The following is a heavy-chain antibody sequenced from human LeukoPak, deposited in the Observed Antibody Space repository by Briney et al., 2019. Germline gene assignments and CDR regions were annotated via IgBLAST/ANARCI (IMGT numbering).Heavy chain of an antibody. CDR3: ARHYSSRLDY. CDR1: GFTFSSYE. Sequence: QPGGSLRLSCAASGFTFSSYEMNWVRQAPGKGLEWVSYISSSGSTIYYADSVKGRFTISRDNAKNSLYLQMNSLRAEDTAVYYCARHYSSRLDYWGQGTLVTVFS. J-gene: IGHJ4*02. D-gene: IGHD3-22*01. CDR2: ISSSGSTI. V-gene: IGHV3-48*03.